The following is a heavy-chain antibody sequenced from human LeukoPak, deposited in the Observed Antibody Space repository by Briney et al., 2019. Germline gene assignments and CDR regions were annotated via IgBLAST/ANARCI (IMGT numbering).Heavy chain of an antibody. V-gene: IGHV4-34*01. CDR2: INHSGST. J-gene: IGHJ4*02. CDR3: ARGRGGHRRQQKYYFDY. CDR1: GGSFSGYY. Sequence: SETLSLTCAVYGGSFSGYYWSWIRQPPGKGLEWIGEINHSGSTNYNPSLKSRVTISVDTSKNQFSLKLSSVTAADTAVYYCARGRGGHRRQQKYYFDYWGQGTLVTVSS. D-gene: IGHD6-13*01.